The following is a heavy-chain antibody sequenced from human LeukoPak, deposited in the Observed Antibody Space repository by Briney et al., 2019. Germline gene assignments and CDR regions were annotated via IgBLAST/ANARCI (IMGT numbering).Heavy chain of an antibody. CDR2: INHNSGGT. CDR1: GYTFTGYY. D-gene: IGHD3-22*01. Sequence: ASVKVSCKASGYTFTGYYMHWVRQAPGQGLEWMGWINHNSGGTNYAQKFQGRVTMTRDTSISTAYMELSRLRSDDTAVYYCAREGNDSSGYYYPPFDYWGQGTLVTVSS. V-gene: IGHV1-2*02. CDR3: AREGNDSSGYYYPPFDY. J-gene: IGHJ4*02.